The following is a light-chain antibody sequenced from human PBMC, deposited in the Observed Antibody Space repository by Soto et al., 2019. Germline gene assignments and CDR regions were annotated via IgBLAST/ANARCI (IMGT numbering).Light chain of an antibody. Sequence: DIVLTQSPDSLAVSLGERATINCKSSQSVLYSSNNKNYLAWYQQKPGQPPKLLIYWASTRESGVAHRFSGIGSGSAFTLTFYSLHAEDVAVYYRQQYHSTPLTFGGGTKVEIK. J-gene: IGKJ4*01. CDR2: WAS. V-gene: IGKV4-1*01. CDR3: QQYHSTPLT. CDR1: QSVLYSSNNKNY.